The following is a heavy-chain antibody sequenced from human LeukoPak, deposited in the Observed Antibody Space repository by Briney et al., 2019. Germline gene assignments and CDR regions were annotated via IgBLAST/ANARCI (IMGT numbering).Heavy chain of an antibody. J-gene: IGHJ4*02. Sequence: GASVKVSCKASGYRFTGYYLHWVRQAPGQGLEWMGGIIPIFGTANYAQKFQGRVTITADESTSTAYMELSSLRSEDTAVYYCANHAFSGSYYSDYWGQGTLVTVSS. CDR2: IIPIFGTA. CDR3: ANHAFSGSYYSDY. CDR1: GYRFTGYY. D-gene: IGHD1-26*01. V-gene: IGHV1-69*13.